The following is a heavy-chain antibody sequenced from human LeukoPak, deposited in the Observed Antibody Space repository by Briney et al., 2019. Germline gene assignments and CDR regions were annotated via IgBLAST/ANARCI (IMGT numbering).Heavy chain of an antibody. V-gene: IGHV3-74*01. D-gene: IGHD3-10*01. CDR2: MNDDGSST. CDR3: AREAYGPDCYMDV. CDR1: GFTFTRHW. Sequence: PGGSLRLSCVVSGFTFTRHWMHWVRQAPGKGLVWVSRMNDDGSSTSYAEALKGRFTISRDNAKNTLYLHMSNLRAEDTAVYYCAREAYGPDCYMDVWGKGTTVTISS. J-gene: IGHJ6*03.